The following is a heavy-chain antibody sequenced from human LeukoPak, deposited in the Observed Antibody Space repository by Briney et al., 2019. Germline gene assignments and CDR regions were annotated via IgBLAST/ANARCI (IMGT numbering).Heavy chain of an antibody. J-gene: IGHJ3*02. D-gene: IGHD3-3*01. V-gene: IGHV4-39*01. CDR3: ARREYYDFWSGYYTGIFGAFDI. CDR2: IYYSGST. Sequence: SETLSLTCTVSGGSISSSSYYWGWIRQPPGKGLEWIVSIYYSGSTYYNPSLKSRVTISVDTSKNQFSLKLSSVTAADTAVYYCARREYYDFWSGYYTGIFGAFDIWGQGTMVTVSS. CDR1: GGSISSSSYY.